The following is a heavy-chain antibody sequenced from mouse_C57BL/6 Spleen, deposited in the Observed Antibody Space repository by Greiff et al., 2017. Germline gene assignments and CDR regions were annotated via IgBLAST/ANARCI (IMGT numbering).Heavy chain of an antibody. Sequence: QVQLQQPGAELVKPGASVKVSCKASGYTFTSYWMHWVKQRPGQGLEWIGRIHPSDSDTNYNRKFKGKATLTVDKSSSTAYMQLSSLTSEDSAVYYCAIPITTVVEGYAMDYWGQGTSVTVSS. V-gene: IGHV1-74*01. D-gene: IGHD1-1*01. CDR3: AIPITTVVEGYAMDY. CDR2: IHPSDSDT. CDR1: GYTFTSYW. J-gene: IGHJ4*01.